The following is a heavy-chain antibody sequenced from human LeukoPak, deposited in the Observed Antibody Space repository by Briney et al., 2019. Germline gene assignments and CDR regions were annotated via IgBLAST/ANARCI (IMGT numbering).Heavy chain of an antibody. V-gene: IGHV3-9*01. CDR3: AQGVRVKVVTNNEAFDI. Sequence: PGRSLRLSCAASGFTFDDYAMHWVRQSPGKGLEWVSGISWNSGSIGYADSVKGRFTISRDNAKNSLYLQMNSLRAEDTALYYCAQGVRVKVVTNNEAFDIWGQGTMVTVSS. D-gene: IGHD3-22*01. CDR1: GFTFDDYA. CDR2: ISWNSGSI. J-gene: IGHJ3*02.